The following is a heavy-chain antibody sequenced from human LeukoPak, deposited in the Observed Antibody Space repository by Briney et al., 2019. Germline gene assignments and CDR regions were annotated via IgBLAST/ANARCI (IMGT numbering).Heavy chain of an antibody. D-gene: IGHD3-22*01. J-gene: IGHJ6*02. Sequence: GGSLRLSCAASGFTLSSYGMHWVRQAPGKGLEWVAVISYDGSNKYYADSVKGRFTISRDNSKNTLYLQMNSLRAEDTAVYYCAKDVDSSGYYHYYGMDVWGQGTTVTVSS. V-gene: IGHV3-30*18. CDR1: GFTLSSYG. CDR3: AKDVDSSGYYHYYGMDV. CDR2: ISYDGSNK.